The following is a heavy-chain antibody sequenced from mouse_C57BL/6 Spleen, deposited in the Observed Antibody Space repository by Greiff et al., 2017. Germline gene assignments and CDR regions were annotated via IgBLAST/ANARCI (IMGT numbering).Heavy chain of an antibody. CDR3: ASGYYGNYFDY. CDR1: GYTFTSYN. V-gene: IGHV1-12*01. J-gene: IGHJ2*01. Sequence: VQLQQSGAELVRPGASVKMSCKASGYTFTSYNMHWVQQTPRQGLEWIGALYPGNGDTSYNQKFKGKATLTVDKSSSTAYMQLSSLTSEDSAVYFCASGYYGNYFDYWGQGTTLTVSS. D-gene: IGHD2-1*01. CDR2: LYPGNGDT.